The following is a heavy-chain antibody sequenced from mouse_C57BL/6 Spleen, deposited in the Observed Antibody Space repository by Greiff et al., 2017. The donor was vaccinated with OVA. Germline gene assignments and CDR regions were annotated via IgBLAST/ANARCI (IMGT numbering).Heavy chain of an antibody. Sequence: EVQLVESGGGLVKPGVSLKLSCAASGFTFSDYGMHWVRQAPEKGLEWVAYISSGSSTIYYADTVKGRFTISRDNAKNTLFLQMTSLRSEDTAMYYCARPGDYDVRYAMDYWGQGTSVTVSS. V-gene: IGHV5-17*01. CDR1: GFTFSDYG. CDR2: ISSGSSTI. J-gene: IGHJ4*01. CDR3: ARPGDYDVRYAMDY. D-gene: IGHD2-4*01.